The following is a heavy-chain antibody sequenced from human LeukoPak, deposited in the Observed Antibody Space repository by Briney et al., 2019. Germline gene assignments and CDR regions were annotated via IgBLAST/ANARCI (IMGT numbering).Heavy chain of an antibody. J-gene: IGHJ3*02. CDR3: ARQAVVTYDAFDI. V-gene: IGHV5-51*01. Sequence: GESLKISCKGSGYSFTSYWIGWVRQMPGKGLEWMAIIYPGDSDTRYSPSFQGQVTISADKSISTAYLQWSSLKASDTAMYYCARQAVVTYDAFDIWGQGTMVTVSS. D-gene: IGHD4-23*01. CDR2: IYPGDSDT. CDR1: GYSFTSYW.